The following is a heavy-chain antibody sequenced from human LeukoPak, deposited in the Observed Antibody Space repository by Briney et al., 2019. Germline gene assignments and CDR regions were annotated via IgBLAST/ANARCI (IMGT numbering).Heavy chain of an antibody. CDR2: INPSGGST. J-gene: IGHJ4*02. Sequence: ASVKVSCKASGYTFTSYGISWVRQAPGQGLEWMGIINPSGGSTSYAQKFQGRVTITTNESTSTAYMELSSLRSEDTAVYYYARADYDFWSGYLASYYFDYWGQGTLVTVSS. D-gene: IGHD3-3*01. CDR1: GYTFTSYG. V-gene: IGHV1-46*01. CDR3: ARADYDFWSGYLASYYFDY.